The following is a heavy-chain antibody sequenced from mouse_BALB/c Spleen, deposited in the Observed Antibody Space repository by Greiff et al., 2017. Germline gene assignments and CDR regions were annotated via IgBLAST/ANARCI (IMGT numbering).Heavy chain of an antibody. V-gene: IGHV14-3*02. CDR1: GFTFNDSY. J-gene: IGHJ1*01. CDR2: IYPGSGNT. Sequence: VQLQQSGAELVKPGASVKMSCTASGFTFNDSYMHWVKQRPEQGLEWIGRIYPGSGNTKYDPKFQGKATITADTSSNTAYLQLSSLTSEDTAVYYCARKGDGNDGDVDVWGAGTTVTVSS. D-gene: IGHD2-2*01. CDR3: ARKGDGNDGDVDV.